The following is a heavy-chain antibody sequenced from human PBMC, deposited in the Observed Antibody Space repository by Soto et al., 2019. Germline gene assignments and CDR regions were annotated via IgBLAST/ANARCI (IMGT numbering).Heavy chain of an antibody. CDR3: AREQNYYDSSGYYSTYYYYGMDV. D-gene: IGHD3-22*01. Sequence: AAVKVSCKASGYTFTSYDINWVRQATGQGLEWMGGMNPNSGNTGYAQKFQGRVTMTRNTSISTAYMELSSLRSEDTAVYYCAREQNYYDSSGYYSTYYYYGMDVWGQGTTVTVSS. CDR1: GYTFTSYD. J-gene: IGHJ6*02. CDR2: MNPNSGNT. V-gene: IGHV1-8*01.